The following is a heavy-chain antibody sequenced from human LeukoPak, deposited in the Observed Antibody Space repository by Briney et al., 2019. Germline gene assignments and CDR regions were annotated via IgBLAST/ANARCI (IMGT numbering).Heavy chain of an antibody. V-gene: IGHV1-2*02. J-gene: IGHJ6*03. D-gene: IGHD3-9*01. CDR1: GYSFTGYY. Sequence: AAVKVSCKPSGYSFTGYYMHWVGPAPGQGLEWMGWINPNIGGTKYAQKSQGRVTMTRDTSLSTASMELGRLRCDGTAVCYCATGGYTSLYFAWHYYYYNMDVWGKGTTVTVSS. CDR2: INPNIGGT. CDR3: ATGGYTSLYFAWHYYYYNMDV.